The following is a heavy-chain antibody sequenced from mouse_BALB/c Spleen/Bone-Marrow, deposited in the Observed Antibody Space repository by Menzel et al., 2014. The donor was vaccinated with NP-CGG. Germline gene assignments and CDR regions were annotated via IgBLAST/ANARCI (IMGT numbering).Heavy chain of an antibody. V-gene: IGHV14-3*02. J-gene: IGHJ1*01. D-gene: IGHD2-4*01. Sequence: EVKLVESGAELVKPGASVKLSCTASGFNIKDTYMHWVKQRPEQGLEWIGRIDPANGNTKYDPKFQGKATITADTSSNTAYLQLSSLTSEDTAVYYCATVITDWYFDVWGAGTTVTVSS. CDR2: IDPANGNT. CDR1: GFNIKDTY. CDR3: ATVITDWYFDV.